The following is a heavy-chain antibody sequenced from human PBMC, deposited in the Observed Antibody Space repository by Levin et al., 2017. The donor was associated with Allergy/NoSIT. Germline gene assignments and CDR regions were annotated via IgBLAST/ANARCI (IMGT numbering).Heavy chain of an antibody. CDR2: INSGSTTI. CDR1: GFTFSTYS. Sequence: QPGGSLRLSCEASGFTFSTYSMNWVRQAPGKGLEWVSYINSGSTTIYYADSVKGRFTISRDNAKNSLYLQMNSLRAEDTAVYYCARKEYHYFYYMDVWGKGTTVTVSS. CDR3: ARKEYHYFYYMDV. V-gene: IGHV3-48*01. J-gene: IGHJ6*03.